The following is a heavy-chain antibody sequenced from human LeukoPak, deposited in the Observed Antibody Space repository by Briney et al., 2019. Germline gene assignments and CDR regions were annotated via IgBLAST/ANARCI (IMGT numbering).Heavy chain of an antibody. Sequence: SETLSLTCTVSGDSISSYYWSWIRQPPGKRLEWIGCISDSGSTNYNPSLKSRVTISVDTSKSQFSLKLSSVAAADTAVYYCARGRLLEWFDSWGQGTLVSVSS. CDR1: GDSISSYY. CDR2: ISDSGST. V-gene: IGHV4-59*01. J-gene: IGHJ5*02. D-gene: IGHD3-3*01. CDR3: ARGRLLEWFDS.